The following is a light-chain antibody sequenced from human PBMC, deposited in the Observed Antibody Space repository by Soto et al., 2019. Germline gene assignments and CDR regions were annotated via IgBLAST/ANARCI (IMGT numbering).Light chain of an antibody. J-gene: IGKJ4*02. V-gene: IGKV1-6*01. CDR1: QDIRRG. CDR2: AAS. CDR3: LQDFNSPRT. Sequence: AIQMTQSPSSLSASLGDRATITCRASQDIRRGFGWYQQKPGKAPKLLIYAASTLQSGVPLRFSGSGSGTDFTLTISSLQPEDFATYYCLQDFNSPRTFGGGTEVDIK.